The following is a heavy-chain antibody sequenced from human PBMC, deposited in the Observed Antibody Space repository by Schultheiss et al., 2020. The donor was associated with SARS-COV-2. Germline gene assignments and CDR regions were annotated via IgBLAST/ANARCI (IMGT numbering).Heavy chain of an antibody. CDR1: GFTFSSYG. D-gene: IGHD3-10*01. V-gene: IGHV3-33*01. CDR3: ARTTTYYYGSGSFDY. J-gene: IGHJ4*02. Sequence: GGSLRLSCAASGFTFSSYGMHWVRQASGKGLEWVTVIWYDGSNKHYADSVKGRFTISRDNSKNTLYLQMNSLRAEDTAVYYCARTTTYYYGSGSFDYWGQGTLVTVSS. CDR2: IWYDGSNK.